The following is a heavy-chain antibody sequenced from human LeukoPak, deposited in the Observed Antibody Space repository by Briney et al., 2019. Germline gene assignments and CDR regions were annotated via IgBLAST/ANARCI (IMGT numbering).Heavy chain of an antibody. J-gene: IGHJ4*02. CDR2: IHSGGST. D-gene: IGHD3-22*01. CDR3: TRHPGGYDARRFDY. V-gene: IGHV4-59*08. Sequence: PSETLSLTCTVTGGSLTDYFWSWIRQPPGTGLEWIGYIHSGGSTHYNPSFKSRVTTSVDTSKNQFYLNLNSVTAADTAVYYCTRHPGGYDARRFDYWGQGFLVTVSS. CDR1: GGSLTDYF.